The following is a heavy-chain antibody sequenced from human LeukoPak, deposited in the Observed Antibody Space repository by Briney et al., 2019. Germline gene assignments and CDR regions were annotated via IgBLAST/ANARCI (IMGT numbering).Heavy chain of an antibody. CDR2: ISGSGGST. J-gene: IGHJ3*02. D-gene: IGHD3-22*01. Sequence: HPGGSLRLSCAASGFTFSSHGMSWVRQAPGKGLEWVSAISGSGGSTYYADSVKGRFTISRDNSKNTLYLQMNSLRAEDTAVYYCAKDLRRIVVVTSQDAFDIWGQGTMVTVSS. CDR1: GFTFSSHG. V-gene: IGHV3-23*01. CDR3: AKDLRRIVVVTSQDAFDI.